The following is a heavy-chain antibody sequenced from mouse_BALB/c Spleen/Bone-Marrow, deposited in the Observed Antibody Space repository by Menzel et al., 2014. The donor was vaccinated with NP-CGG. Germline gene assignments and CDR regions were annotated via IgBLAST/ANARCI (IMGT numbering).Heavy chain of an antibody. D-gene: IGHD1-1*02. CDR1: GFSLTSYG. CDR2: IWAGGST. J-gene: IGHJ4*01. Sequence: VQLQQSGPGLVAPSQSLSITCTVSGFSLTSYGVHWVRQPPGKGLEWLGVIWAGGSTNYNSALMSRLSISKDNSKSQVFLKMNSLQTDDTAMYHCARDGVYGSHYYAMDYWGQGTSVTVSS. CDR3: ARDGVYGSHYYAMDY. V-gene: IGHV2-9*02.